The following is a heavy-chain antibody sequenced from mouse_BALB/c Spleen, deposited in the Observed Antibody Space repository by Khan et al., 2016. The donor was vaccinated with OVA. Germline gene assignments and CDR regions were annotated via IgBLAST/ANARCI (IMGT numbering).Heavy chain of an antibody. CDR2: IWHDGST. D-gene: IGHD2-10*01. CDR1: GFSLTNYG. V-gene: IGHV2-6-1*01. J-gene: IGHJ4*01. CDR3: ARQPYYHYNVMDY. Sequence: VQLQESGPGLVAPSQSLSITCTISGFSLTNYGVHWVRQPPGKGLEWLVVIWHDGSTTYNSALKSRLTISKDNTKSQVFLKMNSHQTDDTAMDFCARQPYYHYNVMDYWGQGTSVTVSS.